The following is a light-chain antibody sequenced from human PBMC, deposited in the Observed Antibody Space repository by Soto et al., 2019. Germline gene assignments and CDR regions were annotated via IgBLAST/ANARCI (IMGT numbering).Light chain of an antibody. J-gene: IGKJ1*01. V-gene: IGKV1-5*03. CDR3: QQYSNYWT. CDR1: QSISSW. CDR2: KAS. Sequence: DIQMTQSPSTLPASVGDRVTITCRASQSISSWLAWYQQKPGKAPKLLIYKASSLESGVPSRFSGSGSGTEFTLTISSLQPDDFATYYCQQYSNYWTFGQGTKVEIK.